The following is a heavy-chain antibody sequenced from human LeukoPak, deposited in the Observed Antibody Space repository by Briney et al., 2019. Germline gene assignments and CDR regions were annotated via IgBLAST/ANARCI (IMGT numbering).Heavy chain of an antibody. CDR1: GGSLSSYY. CDR2: IYSTGSA. Sequence: PSETLSLTCTVSGGSLSSYYWSWIRQPPGKGLEWIGYIYSTGSANYNPSLKSRVTLSVDTAKNQFSLKLTSMTAADTAVYYCARFSSGCSTSSCYLTYWGQGTLVTVS. CDR3: ARFSSGCSTSSCYLTY. D-gene: IGHD2-2*01. V-gene: IGHV4-59*01. J-gene: IGHJ4*02.